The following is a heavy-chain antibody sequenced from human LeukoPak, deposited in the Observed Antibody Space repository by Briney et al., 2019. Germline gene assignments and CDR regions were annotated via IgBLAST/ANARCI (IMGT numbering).Heavy chain of an antibody. CDR1: GFTFISYA. CDR3: ARELVYATGAWFDP. J-gene: IGHJ5*02. CDR2: ISYDGSNK. V-gene: IGHV3-30*04. Sequence: GGSLRLSCAASGFTFISYAMHWVRQAPGKGLEWVAVISYDGSNKYYADSVKGRFTISRDNSKNTLYLQMNSLRAEDTAVYYCARELVYATGAWFDPWGQGTLVTVSS. D-gene: IGHD2-8*01.